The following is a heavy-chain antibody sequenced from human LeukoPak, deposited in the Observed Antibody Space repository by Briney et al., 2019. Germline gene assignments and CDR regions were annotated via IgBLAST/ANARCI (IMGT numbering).Heavy chain of an antibody. CDR3: ARGPDFFSTPFDY. V-gene: IGHV1-8*03. CDR2: MNPDSGNT. CDR1: GYTFTSYD. J-gene: IGHJ4*02. Sequence: ASVKVSCKASGYTFTSYDINWVRQATGQGLEWMGWMNPDSGNTGYAQKFQGRVTITRNTSISTAYMELSSLRSEDTAVYYCARGPDFFSTPFDYWGQGTLVTVSS. D-gene: IGHD3-3*01.